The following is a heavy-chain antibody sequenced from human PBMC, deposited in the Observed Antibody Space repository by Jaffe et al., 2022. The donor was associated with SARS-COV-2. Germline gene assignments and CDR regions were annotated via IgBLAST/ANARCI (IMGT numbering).Heavy chain of an antibody. Sequence: QVQLQQWGAGLLKPSETLSLTCAVYGGSFSGYYWSWIRQPPGKGLEWIGEINHSGSTNYNPSLKSRVTISVDTSKNQFSLKLSSVTAADTAVYYCASLSMVRGVIPKPIADYWGQGTLVTVSS. D-gene: IGHD3-10*01. V-gene: IGHV4-34*01. CDR1: GGSFSGYY. CDR2: INHSGST. J-gene: IGHJ4*02. CDR3: ASLSMVRGVIPKPIADY.